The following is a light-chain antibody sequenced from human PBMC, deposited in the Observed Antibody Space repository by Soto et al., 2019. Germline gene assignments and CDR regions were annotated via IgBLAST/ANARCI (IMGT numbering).Light chain of an antibody. CDR2: GAS. Sequence: EIVMTQSPATLSVSPGERATLSCRASQSVSSNLAWYQQKPGQAPRLLIYGASTRATGIPARFSGSGSGTEFTLTISILQSEDFAVYYCQQYSGGLYSFGQGTKREIK. CDR1: QSVSSN. J-gene: IGKJ2*03. V-gene: IGKV3-15*01. CDR3: QQYSGGLYS.